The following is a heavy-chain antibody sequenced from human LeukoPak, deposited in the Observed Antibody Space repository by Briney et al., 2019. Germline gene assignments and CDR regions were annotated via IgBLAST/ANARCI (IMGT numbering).Heavy chain of an antibody. CDR1: GYSISSGYY. V-gene: IGHV4-38-2*02. D-gene: IGHD5-24*01. Sequence: SETLSLTCTVSGYSISSGYYWGWIRQPPGKGLEWIGSIYHSGSTYYNPSLKSRVTISVDTSKNQFSLKLSSVTAADTAVYYCARAGDGYITYYFDYWGQGTLVTVSS. CDR2: IYHSGST. CDR3: ARAGDGYITYYFDY. J-gene: IGHJ4*02.